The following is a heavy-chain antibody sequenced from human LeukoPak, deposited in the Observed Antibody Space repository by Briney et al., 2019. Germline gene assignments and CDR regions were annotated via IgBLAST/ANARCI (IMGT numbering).Heavy chain of an antibody. D-gene: IGHD5-24*01. Sequence: PGGSLRLSCAASGFTVNNNYMTWVRQAPGKGLEWVSVIYTGGNTNYADSVKGRFTISRDISKNMVYLQMDSLKVEDTAVYFCARDLYTDSSNFWGQGTLVTVSS. CDR1: GFTVNNNY. J-gene: IGHJ4*02. CDR2: IYTGGNT. CDR3: ARDLYTDSSNF. V-gene: IGHV3-66*01.